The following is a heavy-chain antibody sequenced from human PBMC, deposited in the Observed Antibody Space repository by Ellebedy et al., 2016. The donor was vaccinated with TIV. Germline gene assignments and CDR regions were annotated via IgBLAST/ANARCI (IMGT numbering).Heavy chain of an antibody. CDR1: GFTFSSYA. J-gene: IGHJ6*02. CDR3: ARDGGPYYDFWSGYYWYYYGMDV. D-gene: IGHD3-3*01. Sequence: GESLKISCAASGFTFSSYAMHWVRQAPGKGLEWVAVISYDGSNKYYADSVKGRFTISRDNSKNTLYLQTNSLRAEDTAVYYCARDGGPYYDFWSGYYWYYYGMDVWGQGTTVTVSS. CDR2: ISYDGSNK. V-gene: IGHV3-30-3*01.